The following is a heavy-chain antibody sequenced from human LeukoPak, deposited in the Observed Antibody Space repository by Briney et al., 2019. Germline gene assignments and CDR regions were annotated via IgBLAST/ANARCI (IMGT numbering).Heavy chain of an antibody. Sequence: GGSLRLSCAASGFTVSSNYMSWVRQAAGKGLEWVSVIYSGGSTYYADSVKGRFTISRDNSKNTLYLQMSSLRAEDTAVYYYPFAFDYCGQGTLITVSS. CDR2: IYSGGST. CDR1: GFTVSSNY. CDR3: PFAFDY. J-gene: IGHJ4*02. V-gene: IGHV3-53*01.